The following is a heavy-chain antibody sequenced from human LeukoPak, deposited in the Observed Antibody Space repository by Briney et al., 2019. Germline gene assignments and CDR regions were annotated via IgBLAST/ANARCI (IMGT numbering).Heavy chain of an antibody. J-gene: IGHJ6*02. V-gene: IGHV4-59*08. CDR2: IYYSGST. D-gene: IGHD3-10*01. CDR1: GGSISSYY. CDR3: ARHSMVRGVPEHYGMDV. Sequence: SETLSLTCTVSGGSISSYYWSWIGQPPGKGLDGIGYIYYSGSTNYNPALKSRVTISVDTSKNQFSLKLSSVTAADTAVYYCARHSMVRGVPEHYGMDVWGQGTTVTVSS.